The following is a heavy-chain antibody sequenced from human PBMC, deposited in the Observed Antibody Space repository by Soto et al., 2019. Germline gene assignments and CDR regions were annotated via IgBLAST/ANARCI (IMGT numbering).Heavy chain of an antibody. D-gene: IGHD2-2*01. CDR1: GFTFSSYA. J-gene: IGHJ4*02. V-gene: IGHV3-30-3*01. Sequence: GGSLRLSCAASGFTFSSYAMHWVRQAPGKGLEWVAVISYDGSNKYYADSVKGRFTISRDNSKNTLYLQMNSLRAEDTAVYYCARNSVDCISTSCYPFYFDYWGQGTLVTVSS. CDR3: ARNSVDCISTSCYPFYFDY. CDR2: ISYDGSNK.